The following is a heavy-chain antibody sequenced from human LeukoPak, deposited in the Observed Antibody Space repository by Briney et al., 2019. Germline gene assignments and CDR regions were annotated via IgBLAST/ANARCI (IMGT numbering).Heavy chain of an antibody. CDR3: VRPPRITMIRGVPYGAFDI. D-gene: IGHD3-10*01. CDR2: VYPADSDT. CDR1: GNSFNFTS. J-gene: IGHJ3*02. Sequence: GESLKISCKVSGNSFNFTSIGWVRQLPGKGLEGMETVYPADSDTRYSPSFKGQFTISAGKPISTFYLQWFSLEPSDTPMYYCVRPPRITMIRGVPYGAFDIWGQGTLVTVSS. V-gene: IGHV5-51*01.